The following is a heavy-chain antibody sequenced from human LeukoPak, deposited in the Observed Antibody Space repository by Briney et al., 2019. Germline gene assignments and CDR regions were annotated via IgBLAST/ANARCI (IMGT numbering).Heavy chain of an antibody. J-gene: IGHJ6*02. V-gene: IGHV3-7*05. D-gene: IGHD6-6*01. CDR3: AGDPYGSTWSYGMDV. CDR2: IKQDGSEE. Sequence: AGGSLRLSCAASGFTFSSYWMSWVRQAPGKGLEWVANIKQDGSEEVYVDSVRGRFTISRDNAKNSLFLQMNTLRPEDTAVYYCAGDPYGSTWSYGMDVWGQGTTVTVS. CDR1: GFTFSSYW.